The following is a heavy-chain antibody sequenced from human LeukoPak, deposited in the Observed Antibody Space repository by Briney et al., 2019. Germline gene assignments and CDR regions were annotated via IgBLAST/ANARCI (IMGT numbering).Heavy chain of an antibody. Sequence: ASVKVSCKASGFTFTSSAVQWVRQARGQRLEWIGWIVVGSGNTNYAQKFQERVTITRDMSTSTAYMELSSLRSEDTAVYYCAAGTYDFWSGYYPLDYWGQGTLVTVSS. CDR1: GFTFTSSA. V-gene: IGHV1-58*01. CDR3: AAGTYDFWSGYYPLDY. J-gene: IGHJ4*02. D-gene: IGHD3-3*01. CDR2: IVVGSGNT.